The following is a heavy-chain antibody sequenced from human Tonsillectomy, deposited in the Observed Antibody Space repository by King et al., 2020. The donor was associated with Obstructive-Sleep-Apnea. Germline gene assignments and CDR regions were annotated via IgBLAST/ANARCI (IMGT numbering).Heavy chain of an antibody. J-gene: IGHJ4*02. CDR1: GGSISSRSYY. V-gene: IGHV4-39*07. D-gene: IGHD6-6*01. CDR3: ARNGLEYSSLHYFDS. CDR2: IYYSGGT. Sequence: QLQESGPGLVKPSETLSLTCTVSGGSISSRSYYWGWIRQPPGKGLEWIGSIYYSGGTYNNPSLRSRVTISEDTSKNQFSLKLSSVTAADTAVYYCARNGLEYSSLHYFDSWGQGTLVTVSS.